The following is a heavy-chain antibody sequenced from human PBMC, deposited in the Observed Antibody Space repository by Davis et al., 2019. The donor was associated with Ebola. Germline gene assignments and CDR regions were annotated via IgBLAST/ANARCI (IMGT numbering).Heavy chain of an antibody. CDR2: INHSGST. Sequence: SETLSLTCTVSGASITNDGYYWTWIRQHPGKGLEWIGEINHSGSTNYNPSLKSRVTISVDTSKNQFSLKLTSVTAADTAIYYCARGGGIWSAHWGFWGQGTLVTVSS. D-gene: IGHD3-3*01. CDR1: GASITNDGYY. V-gene: IGHV4-61*08. CDR3: ARGGGIWSAHWGF. J-gene: IGHJ4*02.